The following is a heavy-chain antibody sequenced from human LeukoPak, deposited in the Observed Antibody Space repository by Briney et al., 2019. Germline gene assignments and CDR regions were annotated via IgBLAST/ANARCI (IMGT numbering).Heavy chain of an antibody. CDR3: ARVGTEFHIDY. D-gene: IGHD2-21*01. CDR2: ISSSSSYI. CDR1: GFTFSSYS. Sequence: GGSLRLSCAASGFTFSSYSMNWVRQAPGKGLEWVSSISSSSSYIYYADSVKGRFTISRDNAKNSLYLQMNSLRADDTAVYYCARVGTEFHIDYWGQGTLVTVSS. V-gene: IGHV3-21*01. J-gene: IGHJ4*02.